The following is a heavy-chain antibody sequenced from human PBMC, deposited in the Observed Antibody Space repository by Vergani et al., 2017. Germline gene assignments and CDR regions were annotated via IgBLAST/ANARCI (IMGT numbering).Heavy chain of an antibody. V-gene: IGHV3-30*03. CDR3: ATKSCGTPGCEIGYFRE. Sequence: QVHLVESGGGVVQTGRSLRLSCVVSGFTSSYYGMHWVRQAPGKGLEWVAVISYDGTQKYYADSVKGRFTISRDNSKSTLYLKMNSLRTEDTAVYYCATKSCGTPGCEIGYFREWGQGTLVTVSS. J-gene: IGHJ1*01. CDR2: ISYDGTQK. D-gene: IGHD1-1*01. CDR1: GFTSSYYG.